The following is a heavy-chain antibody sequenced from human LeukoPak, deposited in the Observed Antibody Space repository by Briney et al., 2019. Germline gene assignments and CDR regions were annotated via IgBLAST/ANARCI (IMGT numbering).Heavy chain of an antibody. CDR1: GYPFTSLY. D-gene: IGHD1-1*01. V-gene: IGHV1-46*01. J-gene: IGHJ3*02. Sequence: ASVEVSCKASGYPFTSLYMHWVRQASGQGLEWMGVIDPSGGRTRYAQKFQGRVTMTRDTSTSTVHMELSSLRSEDSAVYYCARDRARVGTKDEGFDISGQRKMVTVSS. CDR3: ARDRARVGTKDEGFDI. CDR2: IDPSGGRT.